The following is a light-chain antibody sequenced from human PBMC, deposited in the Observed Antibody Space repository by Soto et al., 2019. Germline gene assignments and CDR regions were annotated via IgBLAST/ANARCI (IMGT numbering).Light chain of an antibody. CDR1: QNIRNY. CDR2: AAS. CDR3: QQTYSIPLT. J-gene: IGKJ1*01. Sequence: DIQMTQSPSSLSASVGDRGTITCRASQNIRNYLVWYQQKADKAPNXMIYAASSLQSGVPSRFSGSGSGTDCTLTISSLQPEDVATYYRQQTYSIPLTFGQGTKVDIK. V-gene: IGKV1-39*01.